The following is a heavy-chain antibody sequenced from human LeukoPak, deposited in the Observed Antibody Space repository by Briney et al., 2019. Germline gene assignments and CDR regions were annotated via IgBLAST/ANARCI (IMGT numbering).Heavy chain of an antibody. J-gene: IGHJ3*02. CDR2: ISACNGNT. D-gene: IGHD5-18*01. Sequence: ASVKVSCKASGYTFTNYYIHWVRQAPGQGLEWMGWISACNGNTNYAQKLQGRVTMTTDTSTSTAYMELRSLRSDDTAVYYCARESAQLNAFDIWGQGTMVTVSS. CDR3: ARESAQLNAFDI. CDR1: GYTFTNYY. V-gene: IGHV1-18*04.